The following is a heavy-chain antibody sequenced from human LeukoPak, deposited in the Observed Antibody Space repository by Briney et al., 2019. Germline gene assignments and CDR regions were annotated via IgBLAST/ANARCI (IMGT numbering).Heavy chain of an antibody. CDR2: INPNSGGT. J-gene: IGHJ4*02. CDR1: GYTFTGYY. V-gene: IGHV1-2*02. CDR3: AREQGVAVAGPGCDY. Sequence: GASVKASCKASGYTFTGYYMHWVRQAPGQGLEWMGWINPNSGGTNYAQKFQGRVTMTRDTSISTAYMELSRLRSDDTAVYYCAREQGVAVAGPGCDYWGQGTLVTVSS. D-gene: IGHD6-19*01.